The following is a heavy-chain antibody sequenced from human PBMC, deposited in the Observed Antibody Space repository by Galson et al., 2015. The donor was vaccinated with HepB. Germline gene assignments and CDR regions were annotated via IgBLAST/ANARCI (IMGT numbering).Heavy chain of an antibody. V-gene: IGHV3-23*01. CDR1: GFTFSTYG. J-gene: IGHJ4*02. Sequence: SLRLSCAASGFTFSTYGMSWVRQAPGKGLEWVSGISGSGGSTFYADSVKGRFTISRDNSKNTLYLQMHSLRAEDTAVYYCAKEWRDSGIAARRFSGTYYFDYWCQGTLVTVSS. CDR2: ISGSGGST. D-gene: IGHD6-6*01. CDR3: AKEWRDSGIAARRFSGTYYFDY.